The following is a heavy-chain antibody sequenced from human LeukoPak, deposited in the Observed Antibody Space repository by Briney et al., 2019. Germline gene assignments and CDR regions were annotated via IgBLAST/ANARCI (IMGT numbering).Heavy chain of an antibody. CDR1: GDSVSSNSAA. V-gene: IGHV6-1*01. CDR3: ARLAADSSSPTLDY. J-gene: IGHJ4*02. CDR2: TYYRSKWYN. Sequence: SQTLSLTCAISGDSVSSNSAAWNWIRQSPSRGLEWLGRTYYRSKWYNDYAVSVKSRITINPDTSKNQFSLKLSSVTAADTAVYYCARLAADSSSPTLDYWGQGTLVTVSS. D-gene: IGHD6-13*01.